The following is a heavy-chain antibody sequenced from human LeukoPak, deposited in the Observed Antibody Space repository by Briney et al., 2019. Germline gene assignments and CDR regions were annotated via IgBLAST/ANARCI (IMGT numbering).Heavy chain of an antibody. J-gene: IGHJ4*02. CDR1: GFTVSNNY. V-gene: IGHV3-66*01. D-gene: IGHD3-22*01. CDR2: IYSGGNT. CDR3: ARDPNYDSSGYPFDY. Sequence: GGSLRLSCAASGFTVSNNYMSWVRQAPGKGLEWVSVIYSGGNTYFADSVKGRFSLTRDNSKNTLYLQMNSLRADDTAVYYCARDPNYDSSGYPFDYWGQGTLVTVSS.